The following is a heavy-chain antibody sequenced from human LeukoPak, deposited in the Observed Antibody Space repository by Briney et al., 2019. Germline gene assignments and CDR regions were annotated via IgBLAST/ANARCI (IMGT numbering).Heavy chain of an antibody. J-gene: IGHJ6*02. Sequence: GESLKISCKGSGYSFTSYWIGWVRQMPGKGLEWMGIIYPGDSDTRYSPSFQGQVTISADKSISTAYLQWSSLKASDTAMYYCARSPPDGWFGLDYYYGMDVWGQGTTVTVSS. CDR2: IYPGDSDT. CDR3: ARSPPDGWFGLDYYYGMDV. D-gene: IGHD3-10*01. CDR1: GYSFTSYW. V-gene: IGHV5-51*01.